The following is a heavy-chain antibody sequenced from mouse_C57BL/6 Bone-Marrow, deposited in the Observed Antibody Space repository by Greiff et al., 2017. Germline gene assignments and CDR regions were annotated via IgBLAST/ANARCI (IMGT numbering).Heavy chain of an antibody. CDR1: GFTFSDYG. Sequence: EVKLVESGGGLVKPGGSLKLSCAASGFTFSDYGMHWVRQAPEKGLEWVAYISSGSSTIYYADTVKGRFTISRDNAKNTLFMQMTSLSSEDTAMYCCARPYYYCRFPWFAYWGQGTLVTVSA. CDR2: ISSGSSTI. V-gene: IGHV5-17*01. D-gene: IGHD1-1*01. J-gene: IGHJ3*01. CDR3: ARPYYYCRFPWFAY.